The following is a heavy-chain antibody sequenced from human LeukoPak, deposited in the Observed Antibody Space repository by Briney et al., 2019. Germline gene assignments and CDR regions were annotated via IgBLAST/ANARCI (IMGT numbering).Heavy chain of an antibody. CDR2: IYYRGST. CDR1: GGSISSYY. J-gene: IGHJ3*02. D-gene: IGHD2-15*01. CDR3: ARRDIRGSRNDAFDI. V-gene: IGHV4-59*08. Sequence: PSETLSLTCTVSGGSISSYYWSWIRQPPGKGLEWIGYIYYRGSTNYNPSLKSRVTISVDTSKNQFSLKLSSVTAADTAVYYCARRDIRGSRNDAFDIWGQGTMVTVSS.